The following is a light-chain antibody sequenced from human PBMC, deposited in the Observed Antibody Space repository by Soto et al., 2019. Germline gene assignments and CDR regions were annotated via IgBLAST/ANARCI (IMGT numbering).Light chain of an antibody. CDR2: GAT. J-gene: IGKJ4*01. CDR1: QNINDY. CDR3: QQYNNWPPLT. V-gene: IGKV3-15*01. Sequence: EIVRTQSPATLSVSPGEGATLSCRASQNINDYLAWYQQKPGQAPRLLIYGATTRATGIPARFSGSGSGTEFTLTICSLQSEDFAVYYCQQYNNWPPLTFAGGTKVEIK.